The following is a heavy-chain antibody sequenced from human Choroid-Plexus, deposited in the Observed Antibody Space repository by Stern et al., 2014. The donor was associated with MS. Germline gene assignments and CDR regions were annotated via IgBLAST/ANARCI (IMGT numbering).Heavy chain of an antibody. CDR2: VSYDGSNK. CDR1: GFTLGSCA. D-gene: IGHD2/OR15-2a*01. J-gene: IGHJ5*02. V-gene: IGHV3-30*18. CDR3: AKDRQYLTYFFDH. Sequence: QVQLVQSGGGVVQPGRPLRLSCVASGFTLGSCAMHWVRQAPGKGLEWVAGVSYDGSNKYYADSVKGRFTISRDNSQNTLYMQMSSLRPEDTAVYYCAKDRQYLTYFFDHWGQGSLVIVSS.